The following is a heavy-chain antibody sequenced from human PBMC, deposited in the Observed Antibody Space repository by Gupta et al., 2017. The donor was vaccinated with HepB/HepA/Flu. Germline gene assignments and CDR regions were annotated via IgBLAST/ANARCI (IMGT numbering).Heavy chain of an antibody. V-gene: IGHV3-21*01. CDR1: GFTFSSYS. CDR3: ARETGTRLGSMDV. CDR2: ISSSSSYI. J-gene: IGHJ6*03. Sequence: EVQLVESGGGLVKPGGSLRLSCAASGFTFSSYSMNWVRQAPGKGLEWVSSISSSSSYIYYADSVKGRFTISRDNAKNSLYLQMNSLRAEDTAVYYCARETGTRLGSMDVWGKGTTVTVSS. D-gene: IGHD1-7*01.